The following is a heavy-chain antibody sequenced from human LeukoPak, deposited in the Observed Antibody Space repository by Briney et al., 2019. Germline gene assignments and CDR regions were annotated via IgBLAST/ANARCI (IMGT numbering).Heavy chain of an antibody. D-gene: IGHD5-24*01. CDR1: GYTFTSYG. CDR2: ISAYNGNT. CDR3: ARTKSSGRWLQIPPFTVYYMDV. Sequence: ASVKVSCKASGYTFTSYGISWVRQAPGQGLEWMGWISAYNGNTNYAQKLQGRVTMTTDTSTSTAYMELRSLRSDDTAVYYCARTKSSGRWLQIPPFTVYYMDVWGKGTTVTVSS. V-gene: IGHV1-18*01. J-gene: IGHJ6*03.